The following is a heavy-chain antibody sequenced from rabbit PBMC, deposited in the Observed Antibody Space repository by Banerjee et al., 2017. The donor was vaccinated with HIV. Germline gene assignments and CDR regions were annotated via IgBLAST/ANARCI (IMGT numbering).Heavy chain of an antibody. V-gene: IGHV1S40*01. D-gene: IGHD1-1*01. CDR3: ARDSSDYWMSGYFNL. Sequence: QSLEESGGDLVKPGASLTLTCTASGFSFSSSYYMCWVRQAPGKGLEWIGCIYTGSGNAYYANWAKGRFTMSKASSTTVTLQMTSLTAADTATYFCARDSSDYWMSGYFNLRGPGTLVTVS. CDR2: IYTGSGNA. J-gene: IGHJ4*01. CDR1: GFSFSSSYY.